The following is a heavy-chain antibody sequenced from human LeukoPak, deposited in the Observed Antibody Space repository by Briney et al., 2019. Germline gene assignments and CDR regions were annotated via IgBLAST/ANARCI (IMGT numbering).Heavy chain of an antibody. D-gene: IGHD2-15*01. V-gene: IGHV3-21*01. J-gene: IGHJ4*02. CDR2: ISSSSSYI. CDR3: ARGALGYCSGGSCYSFDY. Sequence: GGSLRLSCAASGFTFSSYSMNWPRQAPGKGLEWVSSISSSSSYIYYADSVKGRFTISRDSAKNSLYLQMNSLRAEDTAVYYCARGALGYCSGGSCYSFDYWGQGTLVTVSS. CDR1: GFTFSSYS.